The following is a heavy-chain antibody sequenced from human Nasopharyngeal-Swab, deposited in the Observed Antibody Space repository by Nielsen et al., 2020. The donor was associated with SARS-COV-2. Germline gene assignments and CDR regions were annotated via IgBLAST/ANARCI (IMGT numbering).Heavy chain of an antibody. Sequence: GESLKISCAASGFTFSSYAMSWVRQAPGKGLEWVSAISGSGGSTYYADSVKGRFTISRDNSKNTLYLQMNRRRAGDTAVYYCAKDIAAYISGNWFDPWGQGTLVTVSS. D-gene: IGHD6-6*01. CDR1: GFTFSSYA. CDR3: AKDIAAYISGNWFDP. V-gene: IGHV3-23*01. J-gene: IGHJ5*02. CDR2: ISGSGGST.